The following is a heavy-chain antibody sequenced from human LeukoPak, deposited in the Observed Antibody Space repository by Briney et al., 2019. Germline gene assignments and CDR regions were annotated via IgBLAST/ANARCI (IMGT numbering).Heavy chain of an antibody. CDR2: ISGGAGST. CDR3: AKRASGWGTSLYYLDY. CDR1: GFTFNDSA. V-gene: IGHV3-43*02. D-gene: IGHD3-10*01. Sequence: PGGSLRLSCAASGFTFNDSAMYWVRQAPGKGLEWVSLISGGAGSTTYADSVKGRFTISRDNTKNSLYLQMNSLRAEDTAVYYCAKRASGWGTSLYYLDYWGQGTLVTVSS. J-gene: IGHJ4*02.